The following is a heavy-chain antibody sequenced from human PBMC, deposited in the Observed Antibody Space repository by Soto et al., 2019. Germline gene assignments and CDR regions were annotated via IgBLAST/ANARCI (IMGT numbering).Heavy chain of an antibody. Sequence: QVQLVESGGGVVQPGRSLSLSCAASGFTFDTYGMHWVRQAPGKGLEWLAVTSWDEGSKYYADSVKGRFTISRDNSKNTLYLQLDSLRPEDTAIYFCAREGRGGDYWGDHWGQGTLVNVSS. CDR3: AREGRGGDYWGDH. CDR1: GFTFDTYG. V-gene: IGHV3-30*03. CDR2: TSWDEGSK. D-gene: IGHD3-3*01. J-gene: IGHJ5*02.